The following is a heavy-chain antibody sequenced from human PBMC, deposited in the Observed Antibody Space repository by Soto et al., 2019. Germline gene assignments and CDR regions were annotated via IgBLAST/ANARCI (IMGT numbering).Heavy chain of an antibody. CDR1: GGTFSSYA. J-gene: IGHJ3*02. D-gene: IGHD2-2*03. Sequence: QVQLVQSGAEVKKPGSSVKVSCKASGGTFSSYAISWVRQAPGQGLEWMGGIIPIFGTANYAQKFQGRVTITADESTSTAYMELSSLRSEVTAVYYCAREVAGLDIVVVPAAPGGHDAFDIWGQGTMVTLSS. CDR3: AREVAGLDIVVVPAAPGGHDAFDI. V-gene: IGHV1-69*01. CDR2: IIPIFGTA.